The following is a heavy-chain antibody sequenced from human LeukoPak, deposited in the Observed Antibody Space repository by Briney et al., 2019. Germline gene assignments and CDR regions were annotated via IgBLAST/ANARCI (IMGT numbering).Heavy chain of an antibody. CDR2: IIPIFGTA. Sequence: SSVKVSCKASGGTFSSYAISWVRQAPGQGLEWMGGIIPIFGTANYAQKSQGRVTITTDESTSTAYMELSSLRSEDTAVYYCARRASDYYDSSGYYYWFDPWGQGTLVTVSS. D-gene: IGHD3-22*01. CDR3: ARRASDYYDSSGYYYWFDP. V-gene: IGHV1-69*05. J-gene: IGHJ5*02. CDR1: GGTFSSYA.